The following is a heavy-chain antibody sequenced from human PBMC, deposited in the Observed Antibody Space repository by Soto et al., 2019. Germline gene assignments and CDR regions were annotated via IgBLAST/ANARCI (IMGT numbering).Heavy chain of an antibody. CDR1: GYTFTSYA. V-gene: IGHV1-3*01. Sequence: ASVKVSCKASGYTFTSYAMHWVRQAPGQRLEWMGWINAGNGNTKYSQKFQGRVTITRDTSASTAYIELSSLRSEDTAVYYCAGYPALRGFAYGGQGTLVTVSA. D-gene: IGHD2-2*01. CDR3: AGYPALRGFAY. J-gene: IGHJ4*02. CDR2: INAGNGNT.